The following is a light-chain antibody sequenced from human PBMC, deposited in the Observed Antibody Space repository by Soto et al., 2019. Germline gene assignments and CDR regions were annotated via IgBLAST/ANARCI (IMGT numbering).Light chain of an antibody. CDR1: QSVSSN. V-gene: IGKV3-15*01. Sequence: EIVMTQSPATLSVSPGERAPLSCRARQSVSSNLAWHQQKPGQAPRILMYDASTRATGISARFSGSGSGTEFTLTISSLQSEDFATYYCQQYDVHPPTFGQGTRLEIK. CDR2: DAS. J-gene: IGKJ5*01. CDR3: QQYDVHPPT.